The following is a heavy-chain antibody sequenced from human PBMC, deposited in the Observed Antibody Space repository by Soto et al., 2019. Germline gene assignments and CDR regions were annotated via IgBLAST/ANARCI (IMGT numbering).Heavy chain of an antibody. CDR3: ARSIAARKYYYYGMDV. CDR1: GYSFTSYW. J-gene: IGHJ6*02. V-gene: IGHV5-51*01. D-gene: IGHD6-6*01. CDR2: IYPGDSDT. Sequence: GESLTISCKGSGYSFTSYWIGWVRQMPGKGLEWMGIIYPGDSDTRYSPSFQGQVTISADKSISTAYLQWSSLKASDTAMYYCARSIAARKYYYYGMDVWGQGTTVTVSS.